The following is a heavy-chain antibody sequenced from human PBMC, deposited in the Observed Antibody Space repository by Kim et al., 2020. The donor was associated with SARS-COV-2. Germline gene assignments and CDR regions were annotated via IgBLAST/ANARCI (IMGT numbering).Heavy chain of an antibody. CDR3: ARGRGIAARPFDP. J-gene: IGHJ5*02. D-gene: IGHD6-6*01. Sequence: YEQKFQGRVTITADESTSTAYMGLSSLRSEDTAVYYCARGRGIAARPFDPWGQGTLVTVSS. V-gene: IGHV1-69*01.